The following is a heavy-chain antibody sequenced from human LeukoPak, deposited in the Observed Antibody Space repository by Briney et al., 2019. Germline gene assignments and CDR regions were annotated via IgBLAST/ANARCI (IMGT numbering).Heavy chain of an antibody. Sequence: VASVKVSCKASGYTFTSYGISWVRQAPGQGLEWMGRIIPILGIANYAQKFQGRVTITADKSTSTAYMELSSLRSEDTAVYYCARVGAAAGDSYWGQGTLVTVSS. V-gene: IGHV1-69*04. CDR2: IIPILGIA. CDR1: GYTFTSYG. D-gene: IGHD6-13*01. CDR3: ARVGAAAGDSY. J-gene: IGHJ4*02.